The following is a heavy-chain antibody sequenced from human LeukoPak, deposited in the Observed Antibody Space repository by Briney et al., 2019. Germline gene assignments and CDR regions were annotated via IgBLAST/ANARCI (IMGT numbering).Heavy chain of an antibody. V-gene: IGHV4-39*07. CDR1: GGSISSSRYY. D-gene: IGHD6-19*01. CDR2: IYYSGST. J-gene: IGHJ4*02. CDR3: ARGAEITYSSGWYYFDY. Sequence: SETLSLTCTVSGGSISSSRYYWGWIRQPPGKGLEWIGNIYYSGSTYYNPSLKSRVTISVDTSKNQFSLKLSSVTAADTAVYYCARGAEITYSSGWYYFDYWGQGTLVTVSS.